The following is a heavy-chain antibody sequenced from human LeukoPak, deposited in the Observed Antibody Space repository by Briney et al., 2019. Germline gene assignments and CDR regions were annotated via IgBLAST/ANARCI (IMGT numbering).Heavy chain of an antibody. J-gene: IGHJ4*02. D-gene: IGHD6-13*01. CDR2: ISSSSSYI. CDR1: GFTFSSYS. CDR3: ARARHSSSSLDFDY. V-gene: IGHV3-21*01. Sequence: GGSLRLSCAASGFTFSSYSMNWVRQAPGKGLEWVSSISSSSSYIYYADSVKGRFTISRDNAKNSLYLQMNSLRAEDTAVYYCARARHSSSSLDFDYWGQGTLVTVSS.